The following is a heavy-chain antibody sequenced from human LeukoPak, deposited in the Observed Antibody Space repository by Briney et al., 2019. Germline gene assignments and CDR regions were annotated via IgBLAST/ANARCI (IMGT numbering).Heavy chain of an antibody. CDR3: ARGGSDWYQDY. J-gene: IGHJ4*02. CDR2: INHSGST. V-gene: IGHV4-34*01. CDR1: VGSFIGYY. Sequence: PSETPSLTCAVYVGSFIGYYWSWIRQPPGKGLEWIGQINHSGSTNYNPSLKSRVPISVDTSKNQFPLKLSSVTAAATAVNYGARGGSDWYQDYWGQGTLVTVSS. D-gene: IGHD6-19*01.